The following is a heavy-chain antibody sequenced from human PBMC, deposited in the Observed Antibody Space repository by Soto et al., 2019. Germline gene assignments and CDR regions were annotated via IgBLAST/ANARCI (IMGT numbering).Heavy chain of an antibody. D-gene: IGHD3-10*01. CDR1: GFTFSSYA. V-gene: IGHV3-23*01. Sequence: EVQLLESGAGLVQPGGSMRLSCAASGFTFSSYAMSWVRQAPGKGLEWASAISGSGGSTYYADSVKGRFTISRDNSKNTLYLQMNSLRAEDTAVYYCAKVHSWGFGDFDYWGQGTLVTVSS. CDR2: ISGSGGST. CDR3: AKVHSWGFGDFDY. J-gene: IGHJ4*02.